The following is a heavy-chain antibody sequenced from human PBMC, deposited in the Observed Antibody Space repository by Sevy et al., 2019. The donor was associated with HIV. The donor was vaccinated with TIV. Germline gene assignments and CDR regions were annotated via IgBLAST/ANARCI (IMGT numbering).Heavy chain of an antibody. J-gene: IGHJ3*01. Sequence: GGSLRLSCAASGFTFSTYPMNWVRQAPGTGLEWVSSISFSSNYIYYADSVKGRFTIFRDNAKNSVYLQMNSLRVEDTAVYYCARPYGSGSWEAFDLWGQGTLVTVSS. CDR2: ISFSSNYI. V-gene: IGHV3-21*01. D-gene: IGHD3-10*01. CDR3: ARPYGSGSWEAFDL. CDR1: GFTFSTYP.